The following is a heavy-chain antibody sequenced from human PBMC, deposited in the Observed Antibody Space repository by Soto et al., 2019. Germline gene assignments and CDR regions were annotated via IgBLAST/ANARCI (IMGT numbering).Heavy chain of an antibody. CDR3: ARGQSRVIVVVRPRPYYYYGMDV. J-gene: IGHJ6*02. CDR2: IIPIFGTA. CDR1: GGTFSSYA. V-gene: IGHV1-69*13. D-gene: IGHD3-22*01. Sequence: SVKVSCKASGGTFSSYAISWVRQAPGQGLEWMGGIIPIFGTANYAQKFQGRVTITADESTSTAYMELSSLRSEDTAVYYCARGQSRVIVVVRPRPYYYYGMDVWGQGTTVTVSS.